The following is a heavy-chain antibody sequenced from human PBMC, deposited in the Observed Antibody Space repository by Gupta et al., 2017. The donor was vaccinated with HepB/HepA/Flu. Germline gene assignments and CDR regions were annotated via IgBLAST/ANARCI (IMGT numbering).Heavy chain of an antibody. CDR1: GGSISSGGYS. Sequence: QLQLQESGSGLVKPSQTLSLTCAVSGGSISSGGYSWSWIRQPTGKGLGWIGYIDHSGSTYYNPALKSRVTISVDRSKNQFSLKLSSGTAADTAVYYGAREQEGGGFDYWGQGTLVTVSS. D-gene: IGHD3-16*01. J-gene: IGHJ4*02. CDR3: AREQEGGGFDY. CDR2: IDHSGST. V-gene: IGHV4-30-2*01.